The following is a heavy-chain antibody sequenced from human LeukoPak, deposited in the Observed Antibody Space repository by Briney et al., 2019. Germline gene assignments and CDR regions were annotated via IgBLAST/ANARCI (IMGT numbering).Heavy chain of an antibody. CDR2: IFHTGSS. V-gene: IGHV4-38-2*02. CDR3: ARDLGLTISDNWFDP. D-gene: IGHD3-3*01. J-gene: IGHJ5*02. Sequence: SETLSLTCTVSDYSISSGYFWTWIRQPPGRGLGGMGSIFHTGSSYYNPSLKSPVAISVDTSKNQFSLELSSATAADTAVYYCARDLGLTISDNWFDPWGQGTLVTVSS. CDR1: DYSISSGYF.